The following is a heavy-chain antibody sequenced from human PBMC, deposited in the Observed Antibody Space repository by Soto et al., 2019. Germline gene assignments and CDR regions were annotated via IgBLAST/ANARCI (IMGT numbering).Heavy chain of an antibody. J-gene: IGHJ4*02. CDR1: GFNFMTYA. CDR3: VSDGLDYYDTERLYFDN. CDR2: ISSSAVYI. V-gene: IGHV3-21*01. D-gene: IGHD3-22*01. Sequence: GGSVRLSCAASGFNFMTYALSWVRQAPGKGLEWVSSISSSAVYIDYADSVKGRFTISRDKANNSLYLQMNSLRAEDTATYHSVSDGLDYYDTERLYFDNWGQGT.